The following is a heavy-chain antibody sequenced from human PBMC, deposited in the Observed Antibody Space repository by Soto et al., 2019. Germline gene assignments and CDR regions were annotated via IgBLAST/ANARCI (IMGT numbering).Heavy chain of an antibody. J-gene: IGHJ6*02. Sequence: GGSLRLSCAASGFTFSSYGMHWVRQAPGKGLEWVAVISYDGSSKYYADSVKGRFTISRDNSKNTLYLQMNSLRAEDTAVYYCAKAASRVYYYYGMDVWGQGTTVTVSS. CDR1: GFTFSSYG. CDR3: AKAASRVYYYYGMDV. CDR2: ISYDGSSK. D-gene: IGHD2-2*01. V-gene: IGHV3-30*18.